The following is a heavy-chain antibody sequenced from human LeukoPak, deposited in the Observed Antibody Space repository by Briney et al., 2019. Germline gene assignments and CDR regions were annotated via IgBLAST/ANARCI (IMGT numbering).Heavy chain of an antibody. CDR1: GGSISSSSYY. D-gene: IGHD2-21*01. CDR2: IYYSGIT. V-gene: IGHV4-39*07. J-gene: IGHJ4*02. Sequence: SETLSLTCTVSGGSISSSSYYWGWIRQPPGKGLEWIGNIYYSGITYYNPSLKSRVTISVDTSKNQFSLRLTSVTAADTAVYYCAREERAYCGGDCYGYWGQGTLVTVSS. CDR3: AREERAYCGGDCYGY.